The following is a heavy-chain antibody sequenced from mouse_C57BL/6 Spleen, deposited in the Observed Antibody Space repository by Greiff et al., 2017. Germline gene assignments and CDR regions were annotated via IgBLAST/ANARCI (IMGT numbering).Heavy chain of an antibody. Sequence: VQLKQSGPELVKPGASVKIPCKASGYTFTDYNMDWVKQSHGKSLEWIGDIYPNNGGTIYNQKFKGKATLTVDKSSSTAYMELRSLTSEDTAVYYCARTPDGYPPWFAYWGQGTLVTVSA. V-gene: IGHV1-18*01. CDR2: IYPNNGGT. CDR1: GYTFTDYN. D-gene: IGHD2-3*01. J-gene: IGHJ3*01. CDR3: ARTPDGYPPWFAY.